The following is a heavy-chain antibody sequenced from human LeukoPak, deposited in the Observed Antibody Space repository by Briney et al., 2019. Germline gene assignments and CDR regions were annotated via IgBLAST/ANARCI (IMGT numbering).Heavy chain of an antibody. CDR2: IKPDGSEK. Sequence: PGGSLRLSCAASGFTFGSYWMTWVRQAPGKGLERVANIKPDGSEKYYLDSVKGRFTISRDNAKNSLYLQMNSLRAEDTAVYFCARIWGSYRYFDYWGQGTLVTVSS. CDR3: ARIWGSYRYFDY. D-gene: IGHD3-16*02. CDR1: GFTFGSYW. J-gene: IGHJ4*02. V-gene: IGHV3-7*01.